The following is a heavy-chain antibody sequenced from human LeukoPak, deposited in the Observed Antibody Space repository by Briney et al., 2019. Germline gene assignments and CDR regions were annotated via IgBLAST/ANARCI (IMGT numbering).Heavy chain of an antibody. Sequence: SETLSLTCTVSGGSISSYYWSWIRQPAGKGLEWIGRIYTSGSTNYNPSLKSRVTMSVDTSKNQFSLKLSSVTAADTAVYYCARGRGYSGYDGWDFDYWGQGTLVTVSS. CDR1: GGSISSYY. D-gene: IGHD5-12*01. J-gene: IGHJ4*02. V-gene: IGHV4-4*07. CDR3: ARGRGYSGYDGWDFDY. CDR2: IYTSGST.